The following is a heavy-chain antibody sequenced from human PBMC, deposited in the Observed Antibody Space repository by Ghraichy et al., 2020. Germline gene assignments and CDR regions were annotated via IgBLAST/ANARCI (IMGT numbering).Heavy chain of an antibody. D-gene: IGHD6-19*01. CDR1: GVTVSTNS. J-gene: IGHJ4*02. V-gene: IGHV3-53*01. Sequence: GESLNISCAASGVTVSTNSMSWVRQAPGKGLEWVSVIYSAGYAYYADSVKGRFTISRDNSKNTLYLHMNSLRAEDTAVYYCAGDPPGGSGFYYFNYWGQGTLVTVSS. CDR2: IYSAGYA. CDR3: AGDPPGGSGFYYFNY.